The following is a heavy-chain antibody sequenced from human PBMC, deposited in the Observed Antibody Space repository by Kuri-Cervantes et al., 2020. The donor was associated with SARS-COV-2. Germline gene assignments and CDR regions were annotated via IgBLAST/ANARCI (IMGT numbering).Heavy chain of an antibody. Sequence: GESLKISCAASGFTFSSYAMHWVRQAPGKGLEWVAVISYDGSNKYYADSGKGRFTISRDNSQNTLYLQMKSLTSEDTAIYYCAKDRLGVPDFWGQGTLVTVSS. D-gene: IGHD2-8*01. V-gene: IGHV3-30-3*01. J-gene: IGHJ1*01. CDR3: AKDRLGVPDF. CDR2: ISYDGSNK. CDR1: GFTFSSYA.